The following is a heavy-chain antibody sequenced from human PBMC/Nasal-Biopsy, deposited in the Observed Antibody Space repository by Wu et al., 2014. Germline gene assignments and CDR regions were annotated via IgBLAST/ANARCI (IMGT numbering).Heavy chain of an antibody. D-gene: IGHD4-23*01. Sequence: TLSLTCTVSSGSINSYYWSWIRQPPGRGLEWIGYLYYGGNTAYNINYSGNTNYNPSLKSRVTISVDTFKNELSMKLTSVTAADTAVYYCARAGRGGNSGQFDYWGQGTLVTVSS. V-gene: IGHV4-59*01. J-gene: IGHJ4*02. CDR3: ARAGRGGNSGQFDY. CDR2: LYYGGNTAYNINYSGNT. CDR1: SGSINSYY.